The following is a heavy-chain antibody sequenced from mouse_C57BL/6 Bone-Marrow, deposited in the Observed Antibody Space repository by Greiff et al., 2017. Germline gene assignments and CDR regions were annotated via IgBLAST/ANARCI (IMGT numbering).Heavy chain of an antibody. V-gene: IGHV1-9*01. D-gene: IGHD2-5*01. CDR1: GYTFTGYW. J-gene: IGHJ3*01. CDR2: ILPGSGST. CDR3: ARGSNYVWFSY. Sequence: QVQLQQSGAELMKPGASVKLSCKATGYTFTGYWIEWVKQRPGHGLEWIGEILPGSGSTNYNEKFKGKATFTADTSSNTAYMQLSSLTTGDSASYYCARGSNYVWFSYWGQGTLVTVSA.